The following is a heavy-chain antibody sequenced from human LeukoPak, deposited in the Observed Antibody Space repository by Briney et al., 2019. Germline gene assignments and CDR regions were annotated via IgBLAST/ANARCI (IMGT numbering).Heavy chain of an antibody. V-gene: IGHV3-23*01. CDR3: ARVGGFCSGGACNPGAYDM. J-gene: IGHJ3*02. D-gene: IGHD2-15*01. CDR2: ISGSGGST. Sequence: GGSLRLSCAASGFTFSSYAMSWVRQAPGKGLEWVSAISGSGGSTYYADSVKGRFTFSRDNSKNTLYLQMNSLRAEDTAVYYCARVGGFCSGGACNPGAYDMWGQGTTVTVSS. CDR1: GFTFSSYA.